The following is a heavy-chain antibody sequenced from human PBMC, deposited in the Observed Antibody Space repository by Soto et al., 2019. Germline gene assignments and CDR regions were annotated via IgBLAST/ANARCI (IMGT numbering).Heavy chain of an antibody. CDR1: GFAFGRSW. V-gene: IGHV3-7*01. J-gene: IGHJ4*02. CDR3: VRDPAFGAVAY. Sequence: EVQLVETGGDLVQPGESLRLSCAASGFAFGRSWMGWVRQAPEKGLEWVAIVNEDGSVKLYMDSVEGRFTISRDNPKNSLYLQKTSLKFDDTSIYYSVRDPAFGAVAYWGEGTLVTVSS. D-gene: IGHD3-10*01. CDR2: VNEDGSVK.